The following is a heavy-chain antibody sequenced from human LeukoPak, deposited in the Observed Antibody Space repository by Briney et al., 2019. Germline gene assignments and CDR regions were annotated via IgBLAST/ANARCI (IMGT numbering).Heavy chain of an antibody. Sequence: GRSLRLSCAASGFTFSSYGMHWVRQAPGKGLEWVAVIWYDGSNKYYADSVKGRFTISRDNAKNSLYLQMNSLRAEDTAVYYCARGTRGSTSGWGQGTLVTVSS. J-gene: IGHJ4*02. V-gene: IGHV3-33*01. CDR1: GFTFSSYG. D-gene: IGHD2-2*01. CDR2: IWYDGSNK. CDR3: ARGTRGSTSG.